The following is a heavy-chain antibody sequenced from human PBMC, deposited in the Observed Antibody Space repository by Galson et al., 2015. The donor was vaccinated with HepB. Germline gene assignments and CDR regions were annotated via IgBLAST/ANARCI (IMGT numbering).Heavy chain of an antibody. Sequence: SLRLSCAASGFTFSSYAMRWVRQAPGKGLEWVSAMSCGGGSTYYADSVKGRFTISRDNSKNTLYLQMNSLRAEDTAVYYCAKGVGRYFAWFSSHSASWGQGSLVTASS. CDR1: GFTFSSYA. CDR2: MSCGGGST. CDR3: AKGVGRYFAWFSSHSAS. D-gene: IGHD3-9*01. V-gene: IGHV3-23*01. J-gene: IGHJ1*01.